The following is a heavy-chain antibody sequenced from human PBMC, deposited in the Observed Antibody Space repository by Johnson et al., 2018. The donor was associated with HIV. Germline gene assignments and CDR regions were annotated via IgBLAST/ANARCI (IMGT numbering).Heavy chain of an antibody. V-gene: IGHV3-66*01. Sequence: VQLVESGGGLVQPGGSLRLSCADSGFTVSSNYMSWVRQAPGKGLEWVSVIYSGGSTYYADSVKGRFTISRDNSKNTLYLQMNSLRAEDTAVYYCARDSLQQPDAFDIWGQGTMVTVSS. J-gene: IGHJ3*02. CDR1: GFTVSSNY. CDR3: ARDSLQQPDAFDI. CDR2: IYSGGST. D-gene: IGHD6-13*01.